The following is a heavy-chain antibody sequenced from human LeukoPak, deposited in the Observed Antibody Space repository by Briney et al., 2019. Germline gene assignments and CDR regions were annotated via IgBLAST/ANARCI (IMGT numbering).Heavy chain of an antibody. D-gene: IGHD6-19*01. CDR2: ISAYNGNT. J-gene: IGHJ4*02. Sequence: AASVKVSCTASGYTFTSYGISWVRQAPGQGLEWMGWISAYNGNTNYAQKLQGRVTMTTDTSTSTAYMELRSLRSDDTAVYYCARDKLVSSGWYCNYWGQGTLVTVSS. V-gene: IGHV1-18*01. CDR3: ARDKLVSSGWYCNY. CDR1: GYTFTSYG.